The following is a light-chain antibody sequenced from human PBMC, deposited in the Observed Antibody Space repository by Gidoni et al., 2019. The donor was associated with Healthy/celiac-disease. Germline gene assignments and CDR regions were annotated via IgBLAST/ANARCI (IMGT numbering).Light chain of an antibody. CDR3: AAWDDTLNGPIWV. J-gene: IGLJ3*02. CDR1: TSNIGSNT. Sequence: QSVLTQPPSASGTPGLRVTISCSGSTSNIGSNTVNWYQQLPGTAPKLLIYSNNQRPSGVPDRFSGSKSGTSASLAIRGLQSEDEADYYCAAWDDTLNGPIWVFGGGTKLTVL. V-gene: IGLV1-44*01. CDR2: SNN.